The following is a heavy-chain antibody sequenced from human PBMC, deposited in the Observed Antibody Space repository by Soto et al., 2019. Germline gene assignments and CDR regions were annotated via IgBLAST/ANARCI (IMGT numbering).Heavy chain of an antibody. CDR3: AGYSYCGGDCHNAFDI. CDR2: ISSSSSTI. D-gene: IGHD2-21*01. V-gene: IGHV3-48*01. CDR1: GFTFSSYS. Sequence: GGSLRLSCAASGFTFSSYSMNWVRQAPGKGLEWVSYISSSSSTIYYADSVKGRFTISRDNAKNSLYLQMNSLRAEDTAVYYCAGYSYCGGDCHNAFDIWGQGTMVTVSS. J-gene: IGHJ3*02.